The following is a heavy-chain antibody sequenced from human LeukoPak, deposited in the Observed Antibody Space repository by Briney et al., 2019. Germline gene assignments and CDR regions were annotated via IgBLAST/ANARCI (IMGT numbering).Heavy chain of an antibody. V-gene: IGHV1-2*02. Sequence: ASVKVSCKASGYTFTSYYMHWVRQAPGQGLEWMGWINPNNGGTNYAQKFQGRVTMTRDTSITTAYMELNRLTADDTAVYFCARGHYYYGVDVWGQRTTVTVSS. CDR2: INPNNGGT. CDR1: GYTFTSYY. CDR3: ARGHYYYGVDV. J-gene: IGHJ6*02.